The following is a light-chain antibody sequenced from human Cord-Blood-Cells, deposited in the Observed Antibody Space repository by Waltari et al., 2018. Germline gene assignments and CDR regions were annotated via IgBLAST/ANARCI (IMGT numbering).Light chain of an antibody. J-gene: IGLJ2*01. Sequence: QSALTQPASVSGSPVQSITIPCTGTSSDVGGYNYVSWYQQPPGKAPKLMIYDVSNRPSGVSNRFSGSKSGNTASLTISGLQAEDEADYYCSSYTSSSTLVFGGGTKLTVL. V-gene: IGLV2-14*01. CDR2: DVS. CDR3: SSYTSSSTLV. CDR1: SSDVGGYNY.